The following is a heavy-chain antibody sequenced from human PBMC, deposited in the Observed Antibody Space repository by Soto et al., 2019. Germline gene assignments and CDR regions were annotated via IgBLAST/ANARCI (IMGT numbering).Heavy chain of an antibody. CDR2: IYPGDSDT. CDR3: AGHRNTMVRGLIFWDYGMDV. Sequence: GESLKISCKGSGYSFTSYWIGWVRQMPGKGLEWMGIIYPGDSDTRYSPSFQGQVTISADKSISTAYLQWSSLKASDTAMYYCAGHRNTMVRGLIFWDYGMDVWGQGTTVTVSS. J-gene: IGHJ6*02. V-gene: IGHV5-51*01. CDR1: GYSFTSYW. D-gene: IGHD3-10*01.